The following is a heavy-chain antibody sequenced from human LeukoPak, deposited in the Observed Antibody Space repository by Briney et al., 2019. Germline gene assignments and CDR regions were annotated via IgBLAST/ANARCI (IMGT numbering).Heavy chain of an antibody. V-gene: IGHV1-8*01. CDR1: GYTFTSYD. CDR2: MNPNSGST. D-gene: IGHD5-18*01. J-gene: IGHJ5*02. CDR3: ARGQVGYSYGYRDWFDP. Sequence: GASVKVSCKATGYTFTSYDINWVRQATGQGLEWMGWMNPNSGSTGYAQKFQGRVTMTRNTSISTAYMELSSLRSEDTAVYYCARGQVGYSYGYRDWFDPWGQGTLVTVSS.